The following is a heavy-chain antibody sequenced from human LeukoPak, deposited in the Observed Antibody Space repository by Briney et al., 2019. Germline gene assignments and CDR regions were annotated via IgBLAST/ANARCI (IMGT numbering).Heavy chain of an antibody. CDR1: GYSISSGYY. Sequence: PSETLPLTCAVSGYSISSGYYWGWIRQPPGKGLEWIGSIYHSGSTYYNPSLKSRVTISVDTSKNQFSLKLSSVTAADTAVYYCARDPVQWFGESDFSPNWFDPWGQGTLVTVSS. J-gene: IGHJ5*02. D-gene: IGHD3-10*01. V-gene: IGHV4-38-2*02. CDR3: ARDPVQWFGESDFSPNWFDP. CDR2: IYHSGST.